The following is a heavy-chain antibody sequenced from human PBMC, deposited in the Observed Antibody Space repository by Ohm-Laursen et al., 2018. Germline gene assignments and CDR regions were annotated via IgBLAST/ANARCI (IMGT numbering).Heavy chain of an antibody. V-gene: IGHV4-38-2*02. Sequence: GTLSLTCTVSGGSISSYYWSWIRQPPGKGLEWIGSIYHSGSTYYNPSLKSRVTISVDTSKNQFSLKLSSVTAADTAVYYCARGLRRDFWSSARLGYWGQGTLVTVSS. D-gene: IGHD3-3*01. CDR1: GGSISSYY. J-gene: IGHJ4*02. CDR3: ARGLRRDFWSSARLGY. CDR2: IYHSGST.